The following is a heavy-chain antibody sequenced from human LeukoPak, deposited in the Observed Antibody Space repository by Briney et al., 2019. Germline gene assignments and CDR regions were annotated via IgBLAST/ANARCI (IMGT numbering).Heavy chain of an antibody. CDR2: INSDGSWT. D-gene: IGHD2/OR15-2a*01. Sequence: RGPLTLTCAASGSSCIHWLRQAPGPGLARVSHINSDGSWTCYADSVKDRFTISKDNAKNTVYRQMNSLRAEDTAADYRVSFYQTYWGRGTLVTVSS. CDR1: GSSC. J-gene: IGHJ4*02. V-gene: IGHV3-74*01. CDR3: VSFYQTY.